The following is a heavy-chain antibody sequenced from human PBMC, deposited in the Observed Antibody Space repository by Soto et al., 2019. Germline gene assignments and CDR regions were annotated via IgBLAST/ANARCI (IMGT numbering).Heavy chain of an antibody. CDR1: GFTVSNYA. J-gene: IGHJ4*02. V-gene: IGHV3-30*18. D-gene: IGHD4-17*01. CDR2: MLSDGTNR. Sequence: QVQLVESGGGVVQPGRSLRLSCAGSGFTVSNYAMHWVRQAPGKGLEWVAVMLSDGTNRFSDSVKGRFTVSGDNSENTVYVQMNSLTGEDTAVYYCAKSGLRFLDYFDYWGQGTLVTVSS. CDR3: AKSGLRFLDYFDY.